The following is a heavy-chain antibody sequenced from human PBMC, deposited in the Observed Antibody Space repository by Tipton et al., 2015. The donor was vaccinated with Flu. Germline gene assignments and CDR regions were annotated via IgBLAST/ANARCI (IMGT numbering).Heavy chain of an antibody. Sequence: QLVQSGAEVKKPGASVKVSCKASDYTFTSYGISWVRQAPGQGLEWMGWISAYNGNTNYAQKLQGRVTMTTDTSTSTAYMELRSPGSADTAVYYRARLCDGGRRSDFVFRGQGPLATVSS. CDR3: ARLCDGGRRSDFVF. J-gene: IGHJ1*01. D-gene: IGHD3-3*01. CDR1: DYTFTSYG. V-gene: IGHV1-18*01. CDR2: ISAYNGNT.